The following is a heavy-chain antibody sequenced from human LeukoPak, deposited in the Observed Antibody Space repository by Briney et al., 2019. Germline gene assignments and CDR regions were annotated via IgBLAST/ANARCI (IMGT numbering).Heavy chain of an antibody. D-gene: IGHD2-15*01. CDR2: ISNDGINI. Sequence: GGSLRLSCAASGFTFSNNGMHWVRQAPGKGLEWLAVISNDGINIYYGDSLKGRLTISRANTKNTLYLEMNSLKPEDTAVYYCARDRLQGYYYGMDAWGQGTTVTVSS. CDR1: GFTFSNNG. CDR3: ARDRLQGYYYGMDA. V-gene: IGHV3-30*03. J-gene: IGHJ6*02.